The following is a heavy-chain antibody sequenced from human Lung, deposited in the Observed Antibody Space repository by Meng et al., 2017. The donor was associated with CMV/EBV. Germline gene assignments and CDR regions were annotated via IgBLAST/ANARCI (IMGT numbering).Heavy chain of an antibody. J-gene: IGHJ6*02. V-gene: IGHV3-30*02. D-gene: IGHD2-21*01. CDR3: VRGVKKGVAYYHYGMDV. CDR1: GFTFSSYG. Sequence: GESLKISCAASGFTFSSYGMHWVRQAPGKGLEWVSFIRYDGTNENYEDSVKGRFTISRDSSKNTLYLQMNSLRPEDTAVYYCVRGVKKGVAYYHYGMDVWGQWTTVTVSS. CDR2: IRYDGTNE.